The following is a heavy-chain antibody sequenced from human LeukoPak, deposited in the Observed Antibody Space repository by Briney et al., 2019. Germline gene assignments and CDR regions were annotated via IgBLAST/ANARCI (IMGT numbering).Heavy chain of an antibody. Sequence: SGTLSLTCTVSGGSICSYYWSSIWPPPGKGLEWIGRIYTSGSSNYNPSLKSRVTMSVDTSKNQFSLKLSSVTAADTAVYYCARDSSGYGYYYYYMDVWGKGTTVTVSS. CDR2: IYTSGSS. CDR3: ARDSSGYGYYYYYMDV. CDR1: GGSICSYY. D-gene: IGHD3-22*01. V-gene: IGHV4-4*07. J-gene: IGHJ6*03.